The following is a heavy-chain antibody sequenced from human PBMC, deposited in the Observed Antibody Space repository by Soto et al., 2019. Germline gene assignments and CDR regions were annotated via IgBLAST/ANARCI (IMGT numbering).Heavy chain of an antibody. D-gene: IGHD4-17*01. Sequence: QVQLVQSGAEVKKPGASVKVSCKASGYTFTSYDINWVRQATGQGLEWMGWMNPNSGNTGYSQKFQGRVTMTRNTSRSTAYRELSSLRSEDTAVDDCARGPVTKGFQHWGQGTLVTVSS. CDR2: MNPNSGNT. V-gene: IGHV1-8*01. J-gene: IGHJ1*01. CDR3: ARGPVTKGFQH. CDR1: GYTFTSYD.